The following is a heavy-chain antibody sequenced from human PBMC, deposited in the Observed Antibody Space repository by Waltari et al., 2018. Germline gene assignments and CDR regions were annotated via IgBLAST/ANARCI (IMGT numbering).Heavy chain of an antibody. D-gene: IGHD4-17*01. V-gene: IGHV5-51*01. CDR2: IYPGDSDT. Sequence: LQLQVSGPGLVKPSETLSLTCTVSGGSISSSSYYWFGGVRQMPGKGLEWMGIIYPGDSDTRYSPSFQGQVTISADKSISTAYLQWSSLKASDTAMYYCARTTGAYNWFDPWGQGTLVTVSS. J-gene: IGHJ5*02. CDR3: ARTTGAYNWFDP. CDR1: GGSISSSSYYW.